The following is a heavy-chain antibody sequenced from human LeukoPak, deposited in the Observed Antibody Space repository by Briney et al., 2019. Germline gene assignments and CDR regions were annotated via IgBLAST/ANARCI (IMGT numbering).Heavy chain of an antibody. Sequence: GESLKISCKGSGHSFTSYWIGWVRQMPGKGLEWMGIIYPGDSDTRYSPPFQGQVTISADKSISTAYLQWSSLKASDTAMYYCARHAVVAATGNYNWFDPWGQGTLVTVSS. CDR3: ARHAVVAATGNYNWFDP. D-gene: IGHD2-15*01. CDR1: GHSFTSYW. CDR2: IYPGDSDT. V-gene: IGHV5-51*01. J-gene: IGHJ5*02.